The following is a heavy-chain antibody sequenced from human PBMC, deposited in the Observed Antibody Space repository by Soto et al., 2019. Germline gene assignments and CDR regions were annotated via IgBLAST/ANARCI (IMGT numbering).Heavy chain of an antibody. V-gene: IGHV4-59*01. CDR3: ARDKDIWLRGGGFDP. CDR1: GVPISTYY. D-gene: IGHD3-10*01. Sequence: PSETLSLTCAVSGVPISTYYWSWIRQPPGKGLEWIGYNYHSGTTNYNPSLKSRVTISVDTSKNQFSLRLTSVTAADTAVYYCARDKDIWLRGGGFDPWGQGVLVTVSS. CDR2: NYHSGTT. J-gene: IGHJ5*02.